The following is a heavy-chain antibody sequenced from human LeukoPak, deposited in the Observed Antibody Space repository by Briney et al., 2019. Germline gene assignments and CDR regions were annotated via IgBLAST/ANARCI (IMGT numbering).Heavy chain of an antibody. Sequence: GGSLRLSCAASGFTFRSFWMSWVRQAPGKGLEWVSAISGSGGSTYYADSVKGRFTISRDNSKNTLYLQMNSLRAEDTAVYYCAKGRGQQLPGEAFDIWGQGTMVTVSS. CDR1: GFTFRSFW. CDR3: AKGRGQQLPGEAFDI. D-gene: IGHD6-13*01. J-gene: IGHJ3*02. CDR2: ISGSGGST. V-gene: IGHV3-23*01.